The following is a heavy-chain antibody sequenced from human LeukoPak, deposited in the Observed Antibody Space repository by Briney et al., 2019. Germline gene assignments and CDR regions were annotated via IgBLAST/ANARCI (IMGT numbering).Heavy chain of an antibody. CDR1: GGSISSYY. CDR2: IYYSGST. V-gene: IGHV4-59*01. J-gene: IGHJ3*02. CDR3: ARADVFRDAFDI. Sequence: PSETLSLTCTVSGGSISSYYWSWIRQPPGKGLEWIGYIYYSGSTNYNPSLKSRVTISVDTSKNQLSLKLSSVTAADTAVYYCARADVFRDAFDIWGQGTMVTVSS.